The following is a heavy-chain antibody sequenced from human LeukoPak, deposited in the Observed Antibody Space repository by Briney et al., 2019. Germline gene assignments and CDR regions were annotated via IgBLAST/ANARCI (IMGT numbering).Heavy chain of an antibody. CDR2: IYYSGST. J-gene: IGHJ4*02. D-gene: IGHD3-22*01. V-gene: IGHV4-59*01. Sequence: SETLSLTCTVSGGSISSYYWSWIRQPPGKGLEWIGCIYYSGSTNYNPSLKSRVTMSVDMSTRQISLKLSSVTAADTAVYYCARDPYYYDSSGYYYPYYFDYWGQGTLVTVSS. CDR3: ARDPYYYDSSGYYYPYYFDY. CDR1: GGSISSYY.